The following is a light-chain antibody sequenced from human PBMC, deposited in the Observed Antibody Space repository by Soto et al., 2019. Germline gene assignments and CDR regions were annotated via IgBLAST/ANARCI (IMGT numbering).Light chain of an antibody. V-gene: IGLV2-23*03. CDR2: EGS. CDR1: SGDVGSYNL. Sequence: QSVLTQPASVSGSPGQSITISCTGTSGDVGSYNLVSWYQQHPDKAPKLIICEGSKRPSGVSNRFSGSQSGNTATLTISGLQAGDEADYYCCSYAGSSTFVFGGGTKLTVL. CDR3: CSYAGSSTFV. J-gene: IGLJ2*01.